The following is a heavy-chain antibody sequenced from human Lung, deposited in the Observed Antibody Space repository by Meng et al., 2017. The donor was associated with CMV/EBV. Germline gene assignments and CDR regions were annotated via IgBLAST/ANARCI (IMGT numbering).Heavy chain of an antibody. V-gene: IGHV3-23*01. CDR2: ISGSGGST. D-gene: IGHD2-2*01. J-gene: IGHJ4*02. CDR1: GFTFSSYA. CDR3: AKDKYGGYCSSTSCYVIFDY. Sequence: GESLKISCAASGFTFSSYAMSWVRQAPGKGLEWVSAISGSGGSTYYADSVKGRFTISRDNSKNTLYLQMNSLRAEDTAVYYCAKDKYGGYCSSTSCYVIFDYWGQGTXVTVYS.